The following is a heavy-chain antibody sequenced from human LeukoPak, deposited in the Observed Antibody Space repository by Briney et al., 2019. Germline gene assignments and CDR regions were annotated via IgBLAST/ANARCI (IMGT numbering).Heavy chain of an antibody. J-gene: IGHJ3*02. CDR3: ARVASGYDVFDI. CDR1: GGSVSSGSYY. CDR2: IYYSGST. Sequence: SEPPSLTCTVSGGSVSSGSYYWSWIRQPPGKGLEWIGYIYYSGSTNYNPSLKSRVTISVDTSKNQFSLKLSSVTAADTAVFYCARVASGYDVFDIWGQGTMVSVSS. V-gene: IGHV4-61*01. D-gene: IGHD3-3*01.